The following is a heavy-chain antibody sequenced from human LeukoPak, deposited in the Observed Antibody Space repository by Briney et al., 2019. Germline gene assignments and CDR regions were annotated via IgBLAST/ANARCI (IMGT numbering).Heavy chain of an antibody. CDR1: GFTFSSYG. V-gene: IGHV3-33*06. Sequence: GRSLRLSCAASGFTFSSYGMHWVRQAPGKGLEWVAVIWYDGSNKYYADSVKGRLTISRDNSKNTLYLQMNSLRAEDTAVYYCAKDSTTVTDTGLGYWGQGTLVTVSS. D-gene: IGHD4-17*01. CDR2: IWYDGSNK. CDR3: AKDSTTVTDTGLGY. J-gene: IGHJ4*02.